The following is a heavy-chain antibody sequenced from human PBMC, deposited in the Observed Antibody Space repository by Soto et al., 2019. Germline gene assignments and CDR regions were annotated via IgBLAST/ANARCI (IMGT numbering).Heavy chain of an antibody. D-gene: IGHD3-22*01. CDR3: ARGYYDSSGYYLSYAFDI. CDR1: GYTFTSYG. Sequence: ALVKVSCKTSGYTFTSYGISWVRQAPGQGLEWMGWISAYNGNTNYAQKLQGRVTVTTDTSTSTAYMELRSLRSDDTAVYYCARGYYDSSGYYLSYAFDIWGQGTMVTVSS. J-gene: IGHJ3*02. CDR2: ISAYNGNT. V-gene: IGHV1-18*01.